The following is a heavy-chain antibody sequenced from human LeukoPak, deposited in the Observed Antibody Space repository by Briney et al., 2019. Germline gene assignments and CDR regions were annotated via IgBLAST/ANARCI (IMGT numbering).Heavy chain of an antibody. J-gene: IGHJ4*02. CDR3: AKTAVPGTRHSDY. CDR2: ISGSGYYA. CDR1: GFTFSSYA. V-gene: IGHV3-23*01. D-gene: IGHD6-19*01. Sequence: GGSLRLSCAASGFTFSSYAMNCVRQAPGKGLEWVSAISGSGYYANYADSVKGRFTISRDNSKNTLYLQMNSLRAEDTAVYSCAKTAVPGTRHSDYWGQGTLVTVSS.